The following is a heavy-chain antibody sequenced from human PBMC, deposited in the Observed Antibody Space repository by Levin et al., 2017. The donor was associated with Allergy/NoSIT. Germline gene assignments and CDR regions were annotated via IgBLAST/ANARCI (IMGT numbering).Heavy chain of an antibody. CDR3: TRGGAVTVTQGDAPDF. V-gene: IGHV3-74*01. J-gene: IGHJ4*02. Sequence: GESLKISCVASGFTFSSYWIYWVRQVPGKGLMCVSRISGDGRITFHADSVRGRFSISRDNAKNTVYLEMNSLRVEDTAVYYCTRGGAVTVTQGDAPDFWGQGILVTVSS. CDR2: ISGDGRIT. D-gene: IGHD4-11*01. CDR1: GFTFSSYW.